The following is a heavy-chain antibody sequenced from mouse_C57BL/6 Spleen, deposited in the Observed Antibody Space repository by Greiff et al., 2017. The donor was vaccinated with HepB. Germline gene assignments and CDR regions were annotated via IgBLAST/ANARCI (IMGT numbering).Heavy chain of an antibody. Sequence: QVQLQQPGAELVRPGTSVKLSCKASGYTFTSYWMHWVKQRPGQGLEWIGVIDPSDSYTNYNQKFKGKATLTVDISSSTAYMQLSSLTSEDSAVYYCARSYYYGSSYLYFDYWGQGTTLTVSS. V-gene: IGHV1-59*01. CDR3: ARSYYYGSSYLYFDY. J-gene: IGHJ2*01. CDR2: IDPSDSYT. CDR1: GYTFTSYW. D-gene: IGHD1-1*01.